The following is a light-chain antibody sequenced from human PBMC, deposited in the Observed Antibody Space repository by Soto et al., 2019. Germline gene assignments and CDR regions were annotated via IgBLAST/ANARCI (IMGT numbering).Light chain of an antibody. CDR2: EVS. V-gene: IGLV2-14*01. CDR1: SSDVGYSNY. Sequence: SALTQPASVSGSPGQSITISCTGTSSDVGYSNYVSWYQQHPGKAPKLMIYEVSNRPSGVSNRFSGSKSGNTASLTISGLQAEDEADYYCSSYTSSSTLYVFGTGTKLTVL. CDR3: SSYTSSSTLYV. J-gene: IGLJ1*01.